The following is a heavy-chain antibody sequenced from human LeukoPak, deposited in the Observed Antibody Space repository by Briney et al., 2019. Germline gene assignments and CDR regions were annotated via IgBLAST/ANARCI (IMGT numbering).Heavy chain of an antibody. CDR1: GGSISSGGYY. CDR3: ARAGAYYGSGSYLLGYFDY. J-gene: IGHJ4*02. V-gene: IGHV4-31*03. Sequence: SETLSVTCTLSGGSISSGGYYWSWIRQHPGEGLEWIGYVNYSGSTYYNPSLKRRVTISVDTSKNQFSLKLSSVTAADTAVYYCARAGAYYGSGSYLLGYFDYWGQGTLVTVSS. D-gene: IGHD3-10*01. CDR2: VNYSGST.